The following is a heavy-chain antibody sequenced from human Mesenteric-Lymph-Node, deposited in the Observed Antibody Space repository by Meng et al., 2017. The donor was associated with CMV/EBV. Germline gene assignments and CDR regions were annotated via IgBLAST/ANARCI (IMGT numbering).Heavy chain of an antibody. V-gene: IGHV4-34*01. D-gene: IGHD1-26*01. CDR3: VRAIIFGGTYADS. CDR1: GGSFSTYY. J-gene: IGHJ4*02. CDR2: INHSGSA. Sequence: SETLSLTCAVYGGSFSTYYWTWIRQSPGKGPEWIGEINHSGSAKYNPSLKSRVIISIDTTKNQFSLNLYSVTAADTAIYYCVRAIIFGGTYADSWGQGTLVTVSS.